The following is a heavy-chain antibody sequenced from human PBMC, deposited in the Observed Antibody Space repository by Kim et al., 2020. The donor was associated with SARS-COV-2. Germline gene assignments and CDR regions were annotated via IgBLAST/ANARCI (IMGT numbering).Heavy chain of an antibody. CDR2: IREDGSEE. Sequence: GGSLRLSCAASGFTFSSFFMGWVRQAPGKGLEYVANIREDGSEEFYLDSVKGRFTISRDNVKNLVYLQMNSLRVDDTAVYYCATGHYSRWGQGTLVTVS. D-gene: IGHD1-26*01. CDR3: ATGHYSR. CDR1: GFTFSSFF. V-gene: IGHV3-7*01. J-gene: IGHJ4*02.